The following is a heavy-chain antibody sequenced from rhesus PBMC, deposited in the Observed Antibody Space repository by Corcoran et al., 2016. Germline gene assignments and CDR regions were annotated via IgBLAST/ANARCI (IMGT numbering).Heavy chain of an antibody. CDR2: IYGIGSST. D-gene: IGHD3-28*01. Sequence: QLQLQESGPGLVKPSETLSVTCAVSGGSISSSYWSWIRQAPGKGLEWIGYIYGIGSSTNYNPPLKSRVTLSVDTSKNQLSLKLSSVTTADTAVYYCARDRTDYYYDSGYYGYDAFDFWGQGLRVTVSS. J-gene: IGHJ3*01. CDR3: ARDRTDYYYDSGYYGYDAFDF. V-gene: IGHV4-169*02. CDR1: GGSISSSY.